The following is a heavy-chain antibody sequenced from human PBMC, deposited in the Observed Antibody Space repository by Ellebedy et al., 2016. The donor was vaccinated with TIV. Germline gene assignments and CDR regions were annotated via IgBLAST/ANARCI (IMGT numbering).Heavy chain of an antibody. Sequence: GESLKISCAASGFAFSTDWMSWVRQAPGKGLEWVANLKQEGTEKNYVDSVKGRFTISRDNAKNSVYLQMNSLRAEDTAVYYCARGRGWYPYFDYWGQGTLVTVSS. CDR3: ARGRGWYPYFDY. V-gene: IGHV3-7*01. CDR2: LKQEGTEK. J-gene: IGHJ4*02. CDR1: GFAFSTDW. D-gene: IGHD6-19*01.